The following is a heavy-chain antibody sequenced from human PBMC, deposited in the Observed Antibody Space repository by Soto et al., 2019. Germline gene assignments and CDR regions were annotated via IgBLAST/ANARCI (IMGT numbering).Heavy chain of an antibody. CDR3: ARGNPFNYAGFDV. CDR1: GYTFSDFD. CDR2: MNAKSGDT. Sequence: QAHLEQSGAELKRPGASVKVSCKASGYTFSDFDINWLRQASGQGPEWMGWMNAKSGDTFFAQRFQGKFNMTGDTSLSTAYLEVGSLTSDDTAIYSCARGNPFNYAGFDVWGQGTTVAVSS. D-gene: IGHD3-16*01. V-gene: IGHV1-8*01. J-gene: IGHJ6*02.